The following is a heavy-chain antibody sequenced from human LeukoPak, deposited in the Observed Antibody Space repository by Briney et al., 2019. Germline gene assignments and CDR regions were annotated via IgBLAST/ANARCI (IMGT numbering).Heavy chain of an antibody. CDR1: GLTFRNYA. V-gene: IGHV3-23*01. Sequence: PGGSLRLSCAASGLTFRNYAMTWVRQAPGKGLEWVSSITGGGIGTSYADSVKGRFTISRDNSKNTLYLQMNSLRAEDTAVYYCARDSTVVVITTPGYWGQGTLVTVSS. CDR2: ITGGGIGT. D-gene: IGHD3-22*01. CDR3: ARDSTVVVITTPGY. J-gene: IGHJ4*02.